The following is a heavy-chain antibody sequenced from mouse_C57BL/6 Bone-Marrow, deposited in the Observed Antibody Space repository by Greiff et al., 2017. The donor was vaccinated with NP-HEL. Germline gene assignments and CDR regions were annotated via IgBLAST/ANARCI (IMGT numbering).Heavy chain of an antibody. CDR1: GFTFSDYY. D-gene: IGHD1-1*01. V-gene: IGHV5-12*01. Sequence: EVKLMESGGGLVQPGGSLKLSCAASGFTFSDYYMYWVRQTPEKRLEWVAYISNGGGSTYYPETVKGRFTISRDNAKNTLYLQMSRLKSEDTAMYYCARRGGYYYGSSWSDWYFDVWGTGTTVTVSS. CDR3: ARRGGYYYGSSWSDWYFDV. CDR2: ISNGGGST. J-gene: IGHJ1*03.